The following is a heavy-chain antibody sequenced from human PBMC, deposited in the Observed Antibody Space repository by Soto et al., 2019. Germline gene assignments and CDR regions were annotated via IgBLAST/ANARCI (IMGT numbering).Heavy chain of an antibody. CDR3: ARKDKSGYFNWFDP. J-gene: IGHJ5*02. CDR1: GYKFTSSW. CDR2: IFPSDSDT. Sequence: GQSLKISCRTSGYKFTSSWIAWVRQIPGKGLEWMGIIFPSDSDTRYSPSFQGQVNISADRSTSTVFLQWASLKASDNAVYFCARKDKSGYFNWFDPWGQGTLVTVSS. V-gene: IGHV5-51*01. D-gene: IGHD3-22*01.